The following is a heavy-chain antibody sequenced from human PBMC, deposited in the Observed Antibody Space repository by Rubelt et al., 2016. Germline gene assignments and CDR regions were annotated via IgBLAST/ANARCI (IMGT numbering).Heavy chain of an antibody. CDR2: INHSGST. CDR1: GGSISSSSYY. CDR3: ARYYYNGAFDI. D-gene: IGHD3-22*01. J-gene: IGHJ3*02. V-gene: IGHV4-39*07. Sequence: QLQLQESGPGLVKPSETLSLTCTVSGGSISSSSYYWGWIRQPPGKGLEWIGEINHSGSTNYNPSLKSRVTISVDKSKNQFSLKLSSATAADTAVYYCARYYYNGAFDIWGQGTMVTVSS.